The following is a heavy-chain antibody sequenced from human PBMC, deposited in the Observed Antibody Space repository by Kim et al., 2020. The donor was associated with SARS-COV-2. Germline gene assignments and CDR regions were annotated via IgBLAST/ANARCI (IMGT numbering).Heavy chain of an antibody. J-gene: IGHJ5*02. CDR1: GYSFTNYW. D-gene: IGHD2-15*01. Sequence: GESLKISCKGSGYSFTNYWIGWVRQMSGKGLEWMGIIHPGDSDTRYSQSFQGQVTISADNSISTAYLQWSSLKASDTAMYYCARASYCSGGSCYGNFDWFDPWGRGTQVTVSS. V-gene: IGHV5-51*01. CDR3: ARASYCSGGSCYGNFDWFDP. CDR2: IHPGDSDT.